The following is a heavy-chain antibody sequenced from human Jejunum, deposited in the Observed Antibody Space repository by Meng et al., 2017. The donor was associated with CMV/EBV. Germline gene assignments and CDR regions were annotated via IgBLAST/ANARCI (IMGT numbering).Heavy chain of an antibody. CDR2: IKEEGSEK. Sequence: EASGFTFSRDWMIWVRQAPGKVLEWVAAIKEEGSEKYYLDSVKGRFTISRDNAKNSLFLQMNSLRVEDTAVYYCSSGQGWHFDLWGRGTLVTVSS. J-gene: IGHJ2*01. D-gene: IGHD6-6*01. V-gene: IGHV3-7*01. CDR3: SSGQGWHFDL. CDR1: GFTFSRDW.